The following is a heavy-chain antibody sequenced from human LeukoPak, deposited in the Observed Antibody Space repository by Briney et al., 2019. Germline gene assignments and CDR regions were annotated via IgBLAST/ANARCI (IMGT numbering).Heavy chain of an antibody. J-gene: IGHJ3*02. CDR2: IIPIFGTA. CDR3: ARARTYYDILTGYVPGRDAFDI. V-gene: IGHV1-69*13. Sequence: GASVKVSCKASGGTFSSYAISWVRQAPGQGLEWMGGIIPIFGTANYAQKFQGRVTITADESTSTAYMELSSLRSEDTAAYYCARARTYYDILTGYVPGRDAFDIWGQGTMVTVSS. CDR1: GGTFSSYA. D-gene: IGHD3-9*01.